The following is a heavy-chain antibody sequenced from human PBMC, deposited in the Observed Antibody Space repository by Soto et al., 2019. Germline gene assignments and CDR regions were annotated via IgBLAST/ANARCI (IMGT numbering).Heavy chain of an antibody. Sequence: PGGSLRLSCTTSGFTFGDYAMSWVRQAPGTGLEWVGFIRTKAYGGTTEYGASVKGRFTISRDDSKSIAYLQMNSLKTEDTAVYYCTSGGFYSDSSGYRYYFDYWGQGALVTVSS. CDR1: GFTFGDYA. V-gene: IGHV3-49*04. J-gene: IGHJ4*02. CDR3: TSGGFYSDSSGYRYYFDY. D-gene: IGHD3-22*01. CDR2: IRTKAYGGTT.